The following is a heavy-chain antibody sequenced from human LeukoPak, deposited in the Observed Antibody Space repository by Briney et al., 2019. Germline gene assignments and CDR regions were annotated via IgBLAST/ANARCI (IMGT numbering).Heavy chain of an antibody. CDR2: IGGSGSST. J-gene: IGHJ6*02. Sequence: QSGGSLRLSCAASGFTFSSYAMSWVRQAPAKGLEWVSGIGGSGSSTYYADSVKGRFTISRDNSKNTLYLQMNSLRAEDSAVYYCASSPLIYYYGMDVWGQGTTVTVS. CDR1: GFTFSSYA. V-gene: IGHV3-23*01. CDR3: ASSPLIYYYGMDV. D-gene: IGHD3-16*01.